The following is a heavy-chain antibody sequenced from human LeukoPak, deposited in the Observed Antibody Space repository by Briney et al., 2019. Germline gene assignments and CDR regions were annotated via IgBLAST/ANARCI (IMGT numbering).Heavy chain of an antibody. J-gene: IGHJ4*02. CDR2: INEDGSTT. CDR3: AKSSRRVTPSYEVNFDY. Sequence: PGGSLRLSCAASGFTFSSNWMHWVRQAPGKGLVWVSRINEDGSTTNYADSVKGRFTISRDNSKNTLYLQMNSLRAEDTAVYYCAKSSRRVTPSYEVNFDYWGQGTLVTVST. D-gene: IGHD2-21*02. V-gene: IGHV3-74*01. CDR1: GFTFSSNW.